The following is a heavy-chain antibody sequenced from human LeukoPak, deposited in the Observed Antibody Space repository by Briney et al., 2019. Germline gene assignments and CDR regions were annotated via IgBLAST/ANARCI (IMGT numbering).Heavy chain of an antibody. Sequence: SETLSLTCTVSGGSISSSSYYWGWIRQPPGKGLEWIGSIYYSGSTYYNPSLKSRVTISVDTSKNQFSLKLSSVTAADTAVYYCARNYYEDYMDVWGKGTTVTISS. V-gene: IGHV4-39*07. CDR2: IYYSGST. CDR1: GGSISSSSYY. J-gene: IGHJ6*03. CDR3: ARNYYEDYMDV. D-gene: IGHD3-22*01.